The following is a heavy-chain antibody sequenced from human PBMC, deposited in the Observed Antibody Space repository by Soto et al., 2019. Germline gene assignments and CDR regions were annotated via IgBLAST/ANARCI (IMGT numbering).Heavy chain of an antibody. V-gene: IGHV4-39*01. Sequence: QLQLQESGPGLVKPSETLSLTCTVSGGSISSSSYYWGWIRQPPGKGLEWLGTIYYRGSTYYNPSLQSRVTIPVDTSKNQFSLKLNSVTAAATAVYYCARHYPYVDDYYHYYMDVWGTGTTVTVSS. CDR3: ARHYPYVDDYYHYYMDV. D-gene: IGHD5-12*01. CDR1: GGSISSSSYY. CDR2: IYYRGST. J-gene: IGHJ6*03.